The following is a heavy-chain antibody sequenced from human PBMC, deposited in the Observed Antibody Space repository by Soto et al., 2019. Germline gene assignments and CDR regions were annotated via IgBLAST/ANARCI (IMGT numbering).Heavy chain of an antibody. V-gene: IGHV4-39*01. CDR2: IYHTGTT. D-gene: IGHD6-6*01. CDR3: ARPYFSSSSMFDY. Sequence: XETLSLTCTVSGDSISSSTYYWGWIRQPPGKGLEWIGCIYHTGTTYYNPSLKSRVTISVDTSKNQFSLKLSSVTAADTAVYYCARPYFSSSSMFDYWGQGTLVTVSS. CDR1: GDSISSSTYY. J-gene: IGHJ4*02.